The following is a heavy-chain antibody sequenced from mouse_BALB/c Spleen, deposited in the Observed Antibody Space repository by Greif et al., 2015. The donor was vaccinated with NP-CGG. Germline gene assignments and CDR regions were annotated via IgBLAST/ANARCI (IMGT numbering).Heavy chain of an antibody. CDR1: GYTFTSYW. J-gene: IGHJ2*01. CDR2: IAPGSGST. Sequence: DLVKPGASVKLSCKASGYTFTSYWINRIKQRPGQGLEWIGRIAPGSGSTYYNEMFKGKATLTVDTSSSTAYIQLSSLSSEDSAVYFCARCDGYFDYWGQGTTLTVSS. D-gene: IGHD2-13*01. V-gene: IGHV1S41*01. CDR3: ARCDGYFDY.